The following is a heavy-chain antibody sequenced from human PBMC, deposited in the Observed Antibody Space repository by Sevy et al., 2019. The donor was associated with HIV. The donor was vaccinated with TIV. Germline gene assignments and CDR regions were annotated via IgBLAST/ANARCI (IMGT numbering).Heavy chain of an antibody. CDR2: IYYSGRT. CDR3: ARALAEYYYAMDV. Sequence: SETLSLTCSVSGVSISGYYWTWIRQTPGKGLEWIGYIYYSGRTNYNPSLQGRVAISSDTSKNQFSLKLSSVTAADTAVYCCARALAEYYYAMDVWGQGTTVTVSS. CDR1: GVSISGYY. V-gene: IGHV4-59*01. J-gene: IGHJ6*02.